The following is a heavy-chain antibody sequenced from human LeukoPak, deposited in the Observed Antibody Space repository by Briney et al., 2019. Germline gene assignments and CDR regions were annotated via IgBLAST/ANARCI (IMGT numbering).Heavy chain of an antibody. CDR2: ISSSGSTI. Sequence: GGSLRLSRAASGFTFSSYEMNWVRQAPGKGLEWVSYISSSGSTIYYADSVKGRFTISRDNAKNSLYLQMNSLRAEDTAVYYCARDGIVAYYYYGMDVWGQGTTVTVSS. D-gene: IGHD3-22*01. CDR3: ARDGIVAYYYYGMDV. J-gene: IGHJ6*02. CDR1: GFTFSSYE. V-gene: IGHV3-48*03.